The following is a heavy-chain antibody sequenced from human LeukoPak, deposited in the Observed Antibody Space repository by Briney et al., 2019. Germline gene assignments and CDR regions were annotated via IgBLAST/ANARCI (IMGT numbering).Heavy chain of an antibody. J-gene: IGHJ6*03. CDR2: INHSGST. CDR3: ASLFTVRYYYYYMDV. D-gene: IGHD3-16*02. Sequence: SETLSLTCAVYGGSFSGYYLSWIRQPPGKGLEWIGEINHSGSTTYNPSLKNRVTTSVEKSSNKFSLKLSSATAADTAVYYCASLFTVRYYYYYMDVWGKGTTVTVSS. V-gene: IGHV4-34*01. CDR1: GGSFSGYY.